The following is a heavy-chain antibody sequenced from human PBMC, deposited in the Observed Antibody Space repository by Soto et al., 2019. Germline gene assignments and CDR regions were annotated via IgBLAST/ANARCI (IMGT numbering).Heavy chain of an antibody. D-gene: IGHD3-22*01. J-gene: IGHJ3*02. CDR1: GGSISSYY. CDR3: ARDRYYDSSGYPHDAFDI. CDR2: IYYSGST. Sequence: QVQLQESGPGLVKPSETLSLTCTVSGGSISSYYWSWIRQPPGKGLEWIGYIYYSGSTNYNPSLKSRVTISVDTSKNQFSLKLSSVTAADTAVYYCARDRYYDSSGYPHDAFDIWGQGTMVTVSS. V-gene: IGHV4-59*01.